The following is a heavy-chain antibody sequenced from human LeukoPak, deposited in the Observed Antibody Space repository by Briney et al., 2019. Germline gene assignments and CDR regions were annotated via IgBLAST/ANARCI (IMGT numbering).Heavy chain of an antibody. V-gene: IGHV3-7*01. Sequence: GGSLRLSCAASGFTFSSYWMSWVRQAPGKGLEWVAYIKQDGSEKYYVDSVKGRFTISSDNAKNSLYLQMNSLRAEDTAVYYCARGITIFGVVSYFDYWGQGTLVTVSS. D-gene: IGHD3-3*01. CDR3: ARGITIFGVVSYFDY. J-gene: IGHJ4*02. CDR2: IKQDGSEK. CDR1: GFTFSSYW.